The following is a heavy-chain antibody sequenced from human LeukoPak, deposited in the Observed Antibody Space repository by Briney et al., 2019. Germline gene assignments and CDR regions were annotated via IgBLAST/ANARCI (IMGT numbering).Heavy chain of an antibody. Sequence: GGSLRLSCAASGFTFSSYAMSWVRQAPGKGLEWVSAISGSRSATYYTDSVKGRFIISRHNSKNTLYLQMNSLRAADTAVYFCAKGEYYYGSGDAYYFDYLGQGTLVTVSS. J-gene: IGHJ4*02. D-gene: IGHD3-10*01. V-gene: IGHV3-23*01. CDR1: GFTFSSYA. CDR3: AKGEYYYGSGDAYYFDY. CDR2: ISGSRSAT.